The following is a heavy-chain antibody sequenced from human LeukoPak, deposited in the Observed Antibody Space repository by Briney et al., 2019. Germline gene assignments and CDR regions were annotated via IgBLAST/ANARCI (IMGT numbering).Heavy chain of an antibody. CDR2: ILPFVGTA. Sequence: SVKVSCKASGDTLNNYAISWLRQAPGQGLEWMGRILPFVGTATYAQNFQGRVTITADRPTSTANIELSSLTFDDTAVYYCARVACSDGRCYFDSWGQGSLINVSS. CDR3: ARVACSDGRCYFDS. CDR1: GDTLNNYA. J-gene: IGHJ4*03. V-gene: IGHV1-69*04. D-gene: IGHD2-15*01.